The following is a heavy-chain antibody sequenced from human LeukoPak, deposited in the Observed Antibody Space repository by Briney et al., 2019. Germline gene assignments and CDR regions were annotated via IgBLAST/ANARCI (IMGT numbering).Heavy chain of an antibody. V-gene: IGHV4-4*09. J-gene: IGHJ6*03. Sequence: SETLSLTCTVSGASISSYYWSWIRQPPGKGLEWIGYIYTSGSTDYNPSLKSRVTMSLDTSKNQFSLKLNSVTAADTAVYYCASSYYYYMDVWGKGTTVTVSS. CDR2: IYTSGST. CDR1: GASISSYY. CDR3: ASSYYYYMDV.